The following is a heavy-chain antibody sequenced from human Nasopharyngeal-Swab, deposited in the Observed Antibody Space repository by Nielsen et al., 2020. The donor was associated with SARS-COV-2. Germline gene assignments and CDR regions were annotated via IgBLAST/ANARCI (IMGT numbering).Heavy chain of an antibody. CDR2: INASGGT. Sequence: SETLSLTCAVYGGAFGGFYWSWIPQSPGEGLGWIGEINASGGTDYNPSLKSRVSMSVDTSKNQVFLTLKAVTAADTGLYYWSRGRRERAPRYYYYGMDVWGQGTTVSVS. CDR3: SRGRRERAPRYYYYGMDV. J-gene: IGHJ6*02. V-gene: IGHV4-34*01. CDR1: GGAFGGFY. D-gene: IGHD1-1*01.